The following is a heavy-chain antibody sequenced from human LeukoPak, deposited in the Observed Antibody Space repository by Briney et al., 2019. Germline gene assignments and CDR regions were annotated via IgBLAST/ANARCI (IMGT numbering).Heavy chain of an antibody. D-gene: IGHD1-26*01. CDR3: AKDRSIGTYYTFDH. CDR2: IYSGGST. Sequence: GSLRLSCAASGLTVSSNYMNWVRQAPGKGLEWVSVIYSGGSTYYADSVKGRFTVSRDNSNNRLYLQMSGLTAADTAVYYCAKDRSIGTYYTFDHWGQGTLVTVSS. CDR1: GLTVSSNY. V-gene: IGHV3-53*01. J-gene: IGHJ4*02.